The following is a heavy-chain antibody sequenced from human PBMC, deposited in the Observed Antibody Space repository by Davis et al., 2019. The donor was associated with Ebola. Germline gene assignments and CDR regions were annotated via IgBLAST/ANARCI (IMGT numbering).Heavy chain of an antibody. V-gene: IGHV3-49*03. D-gene: IGHD2-2*02. CDR1: GFTFGDYA. CDR3: ARDHQLLYDY. CDR2: IRSKAYGGTT. J-gene: IGHJ4*02. Sequence: GESLKISCTASGFTFGDYAMSWFRQAPGKGLEWVGFIRSKAYGGTTEYAASVKGRFTISRDDSKNTLYLQMNSLRAEDTAVYYCARDHQLLYDYWGQGTLVTVSS.